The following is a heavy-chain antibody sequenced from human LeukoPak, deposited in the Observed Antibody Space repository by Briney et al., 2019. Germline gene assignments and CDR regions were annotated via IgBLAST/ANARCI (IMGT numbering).Heavy chain of an antibody. CDR2: IYHSGST. Sequence: SETLSLTCAVSGGSISSGGYSWSWVRQPPGKGLEWIGYIYHSGSTYYNPSLKSRVTISVDRSKNQFSLKLSSVTAADTAVYYCARGVRRWLQSFSFDYWGQGTLVTVSS. D-gene: IGHD5-24*01. CDR1: GGSISSGGYS. J-gene: IGHJ4*02. CDR3: ARGVRRWLQSFSFDY. V-gene: IGHV4-30-2*01.